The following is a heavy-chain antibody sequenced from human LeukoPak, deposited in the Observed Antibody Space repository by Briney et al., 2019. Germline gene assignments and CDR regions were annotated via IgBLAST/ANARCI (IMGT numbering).Heavy chain of an antibody. Sequence: EASVKVSCKASGYTFTGYYMHWVRQAPGQGLGWMGWINPNSGGTNYAQKFQGRVTMTRDTSISTAYMELSRLRSDDTAVYYCARDGPTMVRFLEWFTIISNWFDPWGQGTLVTVSS. J-gene: IGHJ5*02. D-gene: IGHD3-3*01. CDR1: GYTFTGYY. CDR2: INPNSGGT. CDR3: ARDGPTMVRFLEWFTIISNWFDP. V-gene: IGHV1-2*02.